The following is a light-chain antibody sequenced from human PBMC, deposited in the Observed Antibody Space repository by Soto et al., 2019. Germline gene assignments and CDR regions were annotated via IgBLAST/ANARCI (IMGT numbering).Light chain of an antibody. CDR3: GSYTSSNTYV. V-gene: IGLV2-14*03. CDR1: SSDVGGYNY. CDR2: DVT. J-gene: IGLJ1*01. Sequence: QSALTQPASVSGSPRQSITISCTGTSSDVGGYNYVSWFQQHPGKVPKLMIYDVTDRPSGVSNRFSGSKSGNTASLTISGLQAEDEADYYCGSYTSSNTYVFGTGTKVTVL.